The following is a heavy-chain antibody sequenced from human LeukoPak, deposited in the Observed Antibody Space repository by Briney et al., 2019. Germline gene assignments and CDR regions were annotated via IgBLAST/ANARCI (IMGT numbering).Heavy chain of an antibody. J-gene: IGHJ4*02. CDR2: ISSSGSII. CDR3: ARTMWGFDY. CDR1: GFAFSSYE. D-gene: IGHD7-27*01. V-gene: IGHV3-48*03. Sequence: GGSLRLSCASSGFAFSSYEMNWVRQAPRPGLELVSYISSSGSIIYYADSVKGRFTISRDNAKNSLFLQMNSLRVEDTAVYYCARTMWGFDYWGQGTLVTVSS.